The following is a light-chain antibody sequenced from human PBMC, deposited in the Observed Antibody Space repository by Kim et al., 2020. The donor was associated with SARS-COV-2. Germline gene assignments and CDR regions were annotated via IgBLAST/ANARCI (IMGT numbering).Light chain of an antibody. CDR3: SSYTSSSTWV. V-gene: IGLV2-14*01. CDR1: GSDVGGNKA. Sequence: GQSRTISCTGTGSDVGGNKAVSWYQKQPGKAPKLMIYEVSQAPSGVSHRFSGSKSGNTASLTISGLQAEDEADYYCSSYTSSSTWVFGGGTQLTVL. CDR2: EVS. J-gene: IGLJ3*02.